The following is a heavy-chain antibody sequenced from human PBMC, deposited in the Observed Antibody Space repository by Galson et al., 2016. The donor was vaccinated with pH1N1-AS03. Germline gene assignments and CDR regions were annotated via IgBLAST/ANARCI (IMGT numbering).Heavy chain of an antibody. CDR1: GYSNNRAYY. Sequence: SETLSLTCAVSGYSNNRAYYWGWIRQPPGKGLEWLGSLSHIGITYYNPSLKTPVTISLDTSKNQVSLTLRSVTATDTAIYFWVRDRRPDNGGNSFDFWGHGILVTVSS. CDR2: LSHIGIT. D-gene: IGHD4-23*01. CDR3: VRDRRPDNGGNSFDF. V-gene: IGHV4-38-2*02. J-gene: IGHJ4*01.